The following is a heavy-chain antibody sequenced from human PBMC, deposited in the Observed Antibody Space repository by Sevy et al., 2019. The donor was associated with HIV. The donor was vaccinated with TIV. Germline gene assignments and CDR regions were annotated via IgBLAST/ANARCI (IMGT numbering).Heavy chain of an antibody. D-gene: IGHD3-9*01. CDR3: VKDRFRYYDILTGSDY. CDR1: GFTFSSYD. V-gene: IGHV3-64D*06. J-gene: IGHJ4*02. CDR2: ISSNGGST. Sequence: GGSLRLSCSASGFTFSSYDMHWVRQAPGKGLEYVSAISSNGGSTYYADSVKGRFTISRDNSKNTLYLQMSSLRAEDTAVYYCVKDRFRYYDILTGSDYWGQGTLVTVSS.